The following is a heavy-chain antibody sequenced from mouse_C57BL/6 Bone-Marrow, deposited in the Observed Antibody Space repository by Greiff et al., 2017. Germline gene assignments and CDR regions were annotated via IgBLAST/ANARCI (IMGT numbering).Heavy chain of an antibody. CDR2: IDPSDSYT. CDR3: AGGVAWFAY. CDR1: GYTFTSYW. J-gene: IGHJ3*01. V-gene: IGHV1-69*01. Sequence: QVQLQQPGAELVMPGASVKLSCKASGYTFTSYWMHWVKQRPGQGLEWIGEIDPSDSYTNYNQTFQGMSTLTVDKSSCTAYRQLSSLTSEDSAVYYCAGGVAWFAYWGKGTVVTVSA.